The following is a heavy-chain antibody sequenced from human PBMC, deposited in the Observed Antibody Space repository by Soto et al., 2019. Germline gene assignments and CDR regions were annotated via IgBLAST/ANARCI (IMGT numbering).Heavy chain of an antibody. D-gene: IGHD3-3*01. V-gene: IGHV4-30-4*01. CDR3: ARDSSWFWSGYYTGGWFDP. J-gene: IGHJ5*02. CDR1: GGSISSGDYY. Sequence: SETLSLTCTVSGGSISSGDYYWSWIRQPPGKGLEWIGYIYYSGSTYYNPSLKSRVTISVDTSKNQFSLKLSSVTAADTAVYYCARDSSWFWSGYYTGGWFDPWGQGTLVTVSS. CDR2: IYYSGST.